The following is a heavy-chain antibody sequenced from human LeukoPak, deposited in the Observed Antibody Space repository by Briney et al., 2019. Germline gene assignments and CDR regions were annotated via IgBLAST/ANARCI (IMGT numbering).Heavy chain of an antibody. CDR2: ISWNSGSI. J-gene: IGHJ4*02. CDR1: GFTFDDYA. V-gene: IGHV3-9*01. Sequence: GGSLRLSCAASGFTFDDYAMHWVRQAPGKGLEWVSGISWNSGSIDYVDSVKGRFTISRDNAKNSLYLQMNSLRAEDTALYYCAKDIRYSSSYFDYWGQGTLVTVSS. D-gene: IGHD6-13*01. CDR3: AKDIRYSSSYFDY.